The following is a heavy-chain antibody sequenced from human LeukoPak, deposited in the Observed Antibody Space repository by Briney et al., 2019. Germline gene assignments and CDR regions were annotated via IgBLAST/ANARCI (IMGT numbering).Heavy chain of an antibody. CDR2: IYSAGST. D-gene: IGHD2/OR15-2a*01. Sequence: GGSLRLSCAASGFTVSSNEMSWVRQAPGKGLEWVSTIYSAGSTYYADSVKGRFTISRDNSKNTLYLQMNTLRAEDTAVYFCARDLSVNAFDIWGQGTLVTVSS. CDR1: GFTVSSNE. J-gene: IGHJ3*02. V-gene: IGHV3-53*01. CDR3: ARDLSVNAFDI.